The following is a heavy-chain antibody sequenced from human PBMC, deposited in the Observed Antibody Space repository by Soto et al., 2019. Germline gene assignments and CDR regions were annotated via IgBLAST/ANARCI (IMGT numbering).Heavy chain of an antibody. J-gene: IGHJ4*02. Sequence: SETLSLTCTVSGGSISSYYWSWIRQPPGKGLEWIGYIYYSGSTNYNPSLKSRVTISVDTSKNQFSLKLSSVTAADTAVYYCARVGSLGEYSYVNPFYDYWGQGTLVTVSS. CDR2: IYYSGST. CDR3: ARVGSLGEYSYVNPFYDY. V-gene: IGHV4-59*01. D-gene: IGHD5-18*01. CDR1: GGSISSYY.